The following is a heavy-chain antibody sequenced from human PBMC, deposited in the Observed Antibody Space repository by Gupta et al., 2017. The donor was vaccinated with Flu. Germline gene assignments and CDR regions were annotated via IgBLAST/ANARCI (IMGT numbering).Heavy chain of an antibody. CDR3: ARMGSFWNDALLDAFDI. V-gene: IGHV1-3*01. J-gene: IGHJ3*02. Sequence: QVQLVQSGAEVKKPGASVKVSCKASGYTFTSYAMHWVRQAPGQRLEWMGWINAGNGNTKYSQKFQGRVTITRDTSASTAYMELSSLRSEDTAVYYCARMGSFWNDALLDAFDIWGQGTMVTVSS. CDR1: GYTFTSYA. CDR2: INAGNGNT. D-gene: IGHD1-1*01.